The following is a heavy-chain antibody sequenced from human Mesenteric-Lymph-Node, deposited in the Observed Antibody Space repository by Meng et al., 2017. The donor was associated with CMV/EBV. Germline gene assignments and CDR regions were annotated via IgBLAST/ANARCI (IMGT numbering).Heavy chain of an antibody. Sequence: GGSLRLSCEVARFTSIGNTLSNYWMHWVRQAPGKGLVWVSRINTDGSSTTYADSVKGRFTISRDNAKNTLYLQMNSLRAEDTAVYYCARPTFRKTGEIDYWGQGTLVTVSS. CDR2: INTDGSST. V-gene: IGHV3-74*01. CDR3: ARPTFRKTGEIDY. CDR1: RFTSIGNTLSNYW. D-gene: IGHD7-27*01. J-gene: IGHJ4*02.